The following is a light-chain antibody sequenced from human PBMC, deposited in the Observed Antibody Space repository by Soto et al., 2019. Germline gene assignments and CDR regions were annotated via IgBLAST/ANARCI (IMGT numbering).Light chain of an antibody. V-gene: IGKV1-39*01. CDR3: QQSYRTPLP. CDR1: QSVNTY. CDR2: GAS. J-gene: IGKJ1*01. Sequence: DIQMTQSPSTLSASLGDRVTITCRASQSVNTYLNWHQQKPGKAPKLLIHGASSLQSGVPSRFSGSGSGTDFTLTISSLQPEDFATYYCQQSYRTPLPFGQGTKVEIK.